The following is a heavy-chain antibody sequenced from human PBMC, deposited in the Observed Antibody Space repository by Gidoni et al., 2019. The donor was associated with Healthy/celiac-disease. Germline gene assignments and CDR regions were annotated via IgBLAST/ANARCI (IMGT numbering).Heavy chain of an antibody. CDR2: ISGGGGST. CDR3: AKVDATMIVVLYAFDI. J-gene: IGHJ3*02. Sequence: EVQLLESGGGLVQPGGSLRLSCAASGFTFSSYAMSWVRQAPGKGLEWVSAISGGGGSTYYADSVKGRFTISRDNSKNTLYLQMNSLRAEDTAVYYCAKVDATMIVVLYAFDIWGQGTMVTVSS. V-gene: IGHV3-23*01. CDR1: GFTFSSYA. D-gene: IGHD3-22*01.